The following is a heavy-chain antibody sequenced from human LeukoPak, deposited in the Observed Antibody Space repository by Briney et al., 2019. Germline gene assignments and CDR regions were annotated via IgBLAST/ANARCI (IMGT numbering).Heavy chain of an antibody. CDR3: ARGFGDYYYFDY. CDR2: IYYSGST. CDR1: GGSISSYY. D-gene: IGHD2-21*01. Sequence: PSEALSLTCTVSGGSISSYYWSWIRQPPGKGLEWIGYIYYSGSTNYNPALKSRVTISVDTSKTQFSLKLSSVTAADTAVYYCARGFGDYYYFDYWGQGTLVTVSS. J-gene: IGHJ4*02. V-gene: IGHV4-59*01.